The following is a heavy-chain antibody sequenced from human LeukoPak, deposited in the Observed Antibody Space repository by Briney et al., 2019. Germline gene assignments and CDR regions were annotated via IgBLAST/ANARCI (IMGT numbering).Heavy chain of an antibody. CDR2: IGNSGSTI. CDR3: ARVLYPYYYDSGGYFDAFDI. V-gene: IGHV3-48*04. J-gene: IGHJ3*02. CDR1: GFTFSSYG. Sequence: PGGSLRLSCAASGFTFSSYGMNWVRQAPGKGLEWVSYIGNSGSTIYYADSVKGRFTISRDNAKNSLYLQMNSLRAEDTAVYYCARVLYPYYYDSGGYFDAFDIWGQGTMVTVSS. D-gene: IGHD3-22*01.